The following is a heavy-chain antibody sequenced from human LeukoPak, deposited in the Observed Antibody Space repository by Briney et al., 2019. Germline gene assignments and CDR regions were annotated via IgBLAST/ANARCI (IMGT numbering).Heavy chain of an antibody. V-gene: IGHV4-34*01. Sequence: SETLSLTCAVYGGSFSGYYWSWIRQPPGKGLEWIGEINHSGSTNYNPSLKSRVTISVDTSKNQFSLKLSSVTAADTAVYYCARVYDSSGQFDYWGQGTLVTVPS. CDR2: INHSGST. D-gene: IGHD3-22*01. CDR3: ARVYDSSGQFDY. CDR1: GGSFSGYY. J-gene: IGHJ4*02.